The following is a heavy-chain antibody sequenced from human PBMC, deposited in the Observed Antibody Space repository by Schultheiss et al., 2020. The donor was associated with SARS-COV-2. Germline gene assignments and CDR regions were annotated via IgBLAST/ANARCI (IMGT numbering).Heavy chain of an antibody. J-gene: IGHJ3*02. D-gene: IGHD4-17*01. Sequence: GGSLRLSCAASGFTFDDYAMHWVRQAPGKGLEWVSGISWNSGSIGYADSVKGRFTISRDNAKNSLYLQMNSLRAEDTAVYYCARVFGNDYGDYNSAFDIWGQGTMVTVSS. V-gene: IGHV3-9*01. CDR1: GFTFDDYA. CDR3: ARVFGNDYGDYNSAFDI. CDR2: ISWNSGSI.